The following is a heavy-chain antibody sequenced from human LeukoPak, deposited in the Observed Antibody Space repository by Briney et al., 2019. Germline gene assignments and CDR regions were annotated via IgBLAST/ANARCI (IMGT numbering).Heavy chain of an antibody. CDR2: ISAYNGNT. Sequence: ASVKVSCKASGYTFTSYGISWVRQAPGQGLEWMGWISAYNGNTNYAQKLQGRVTMTTDTSTSTAYMELRSLRSDDTAVYYCARDLKRRYSSGRYSWGTGSSNDYWGQGTLVTVSS. V-gene: IGHV1-18*01. D-gene: IGHD6-19*01. CDR3: ARDLKRRYSSGRYSWGTGSSNDY. J-gene: IGHJ4*02. CDR1: GYTFTSYG.